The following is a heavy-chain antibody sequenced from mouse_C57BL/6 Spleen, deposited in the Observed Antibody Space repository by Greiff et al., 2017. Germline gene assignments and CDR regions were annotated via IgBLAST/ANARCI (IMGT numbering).Heavy chain of an antibody. J-gene: IGHJ4*01. CDR1: GYAFSSYW. V-gene: IGHV1-80*01. Sequence: QVQLQQSGAELVKPGASVKISCKASGYAFSSYWMNWVKQRPGKGLEWIGQIYPGDGDTNYNGKFKGKATLTADKSSSTAYMQLSSLTSEDSAVYFCARLGYSNYDYAMDYWGQGTSVTVSS. D-gene: IGHD2-5*01. CDR3: ARLGYSNYDYAMDY. CDR2: IYPGDGDT.